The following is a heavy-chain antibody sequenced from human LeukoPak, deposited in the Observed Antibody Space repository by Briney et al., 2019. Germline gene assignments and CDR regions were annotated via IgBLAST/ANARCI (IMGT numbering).Heavy chain of an antibody. J-gene: IGHJ4*02. D-gene: IGHD3-22*01. CDR3: ARGGEANYYDTSGYYLYYY. CDR1: GGTFSNYA. Sequence: SVKVSCKASGGTFSNYAISWVRQAPGQGLEWMGRIIPIFGTTNYAQKFQGRVTITADESTSTAYMELSSLRSEDTAVYYCARGGEANYYDTSGYYLYYYWGQGTLVTVSS. V-gene: IGHV1-69*13. CDR2: IIPIFGTT.